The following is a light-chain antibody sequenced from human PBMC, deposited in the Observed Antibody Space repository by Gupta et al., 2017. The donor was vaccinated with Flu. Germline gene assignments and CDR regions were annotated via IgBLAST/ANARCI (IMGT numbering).Light chain of an antibody. CDR2: DAT. J-gene: IGKJ1*01. V-gene: IGKV1-16*02. Sequence: SLSASVGDRVTITCRASQDISNYLAWIRQKPGKAPKSLIYDATSLQSGVPSNFSGSGSGTDFTLTISSLQPGDFATYYCQQYNFYPRTFGQGTKVEIK. CDR3: QQYNFYPRT. CDR1: QDISNY.